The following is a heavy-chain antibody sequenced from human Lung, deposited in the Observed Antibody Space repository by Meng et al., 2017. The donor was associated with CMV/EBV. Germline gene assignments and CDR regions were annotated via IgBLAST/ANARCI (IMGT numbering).Heavy chain of an antibody. J-gene: IGHJ5*02. CDR1: GFTFGTYA. V-gene: IGHV3-23*01. D-gene: IGHD1-26*01. CDR2: IGSTGTAT. Sequence: GGSLRSSCAAAGFTFGTYAMTWVRQAPGKGLEWVSAIGSTGTATYYADSVKGRFTISRDNSENTLYLQMNSLRAEDTAVYYCVRIVGATSRHLFDPWGQGTLVTVSS. CDR3: VRIVGATSRHLFDP.